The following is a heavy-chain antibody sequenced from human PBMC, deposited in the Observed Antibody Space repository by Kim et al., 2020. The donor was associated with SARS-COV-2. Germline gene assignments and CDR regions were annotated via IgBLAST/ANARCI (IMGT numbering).Heavy chain of an antibody. V-gene: IGHV3-11*04. CDR1: GFSFSDSY. CDR3: TRETQWYFDL. CDR2: ISPGGDNI. J-gene: IGHJ2*01. Sequence: GGSLRLSCAVSGFSFSDSYMSWIRQAPGKGLEWVSYISPGGDNIHYADSVKGRFTISRDNAKNSLYLQMDSLRAEDTALYYCTRETQWYFDLWGRGTLV.